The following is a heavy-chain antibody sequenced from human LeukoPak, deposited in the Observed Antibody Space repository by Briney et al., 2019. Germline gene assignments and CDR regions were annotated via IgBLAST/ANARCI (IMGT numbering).Heavy chain of an antibody. CDR1: GGSISSYY. J-gene: IGHJ5*02. D-gene: IGHD3-22*01. CDR3: ARVGYYSWFDP. Sequence: SETLSLTCTVSGGSISSYYWSWIRQPPGKGLEWIGYIYTSGSTNYNPSLKSRVTISVDTSKNQFSLKLSSVTAADTAVYYCARVGYYSWFDPWGQGTLVTVFS. V-gene: IGHV4-4*09. CDR2: IYTSGST.